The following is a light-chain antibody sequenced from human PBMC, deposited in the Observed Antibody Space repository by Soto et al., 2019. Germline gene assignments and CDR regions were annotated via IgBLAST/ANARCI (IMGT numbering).Light chain of an antibody. J-gene: IGLJ1*01. V-gene: IGLV2-8*01. CDR1: NSDVGGYNY. CDR3: SSYAGNNWYV. CDR2: EVN. Sequence: QSALTQPPSASGSPGQSVTISCTGTNSDVGGYNYVSWYQQYPGKAPKLIIYEVNERPSGVPDRFSGSKSGNTASLTVSGLQTADEADYYCSSYAGNNWYVFGTG.